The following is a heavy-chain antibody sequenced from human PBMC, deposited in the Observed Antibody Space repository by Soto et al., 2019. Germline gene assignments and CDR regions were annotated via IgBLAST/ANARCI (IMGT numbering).Heavy chain of an antibody. CDR1: GFTFSSYW. D-gene: IGHD6-19*01. CDR3: ARPGGIAVAGSAPNDAFDI. CDR2: IKQDGSEK. J-gene: IGHJ3*02. V-gene: IGHV3-7*03. Sequence: LRLSCAASGFTFSSYWMSWVRQAPGKGLGWVANIKQDGSEKYYVDSVKGRFTISRDNAKNSLYLQMNSLRAEDTAVYYCARPGGIAVAGSAPNDAFDIWGQGTMVTVSS.